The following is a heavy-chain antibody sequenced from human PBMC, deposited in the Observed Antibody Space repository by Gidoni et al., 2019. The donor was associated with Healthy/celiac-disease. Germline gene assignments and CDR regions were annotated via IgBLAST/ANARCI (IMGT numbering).Heavy chain of an antibody. V-gene: IGHV4-34*01. CDR2: INHSGST. J-gene: IGHJ5*02. CDR3: APYSIYYDSPRNGPGWFDP. CDR1: GGSFSGYY. Sequence: QVQLQQWGAGLLKPSETLSLTCAAYGGSFSGYYWSWIRQPQGKGLEWIGEINHSGSTNYNPSLKSRVTISVDTSKNHFSLKLSSVTAADTAVYYCAPYSIYYDSPRNGPGWFDPWGQGTLVTVSS. D-gene: IGHD3-22*01.